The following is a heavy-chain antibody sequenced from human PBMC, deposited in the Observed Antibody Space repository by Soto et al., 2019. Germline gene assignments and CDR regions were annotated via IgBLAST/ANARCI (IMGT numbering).Heavy chain of an antibody. CDR3: ARLSGCSSTSCYTHMDV. D-gene: IGHD2-2*02. CDR2: IYPGDSDT. V-gene: IGHV5-51*01. CDR1: GYSFTSYW. Sequence: GESLKISCKGSGYSFTSYWIGWVRQMPGKGLEWMGIIYPGDSDTRYSPSFQGQVTISADKSISTAYLQWSSLKASDTAMYYCARLSGCSSTSCYTHMDVWGRDHGHRLL. J-gene: IGHJ6*02.